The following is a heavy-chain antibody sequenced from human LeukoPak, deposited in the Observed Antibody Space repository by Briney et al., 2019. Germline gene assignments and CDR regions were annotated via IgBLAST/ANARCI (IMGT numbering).Heavy chain of an antibody. J-gene: IGHJ4*02. CDR3: GENSSGYYY. D-gene: IGHD3-22*01. CDR1: GGTFSTYA. CDR2: IIPTFVIA. V-gene: IGHV1-69*05. Sequence: SVNVSCKASGGTFSTYAISWVRQAPGQGLKWMGRIIPTFVIANYAQTFPCRVTITTDDSTSKAYMELSSLRSEDTAVYYCGENSSGYYYWGQGTLVTVSS.